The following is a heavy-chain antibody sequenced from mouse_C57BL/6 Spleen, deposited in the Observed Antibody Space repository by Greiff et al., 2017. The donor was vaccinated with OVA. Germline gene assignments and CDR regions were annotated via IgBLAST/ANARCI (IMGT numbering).Heavy chain of an antibody. CDR2: IYPGDGDT. V-gene: IGHV1-80*01. D-gene: IGHD2-4*01. CDR3: AMGDDYRGFAY. CDR1: GYEFSSYW. Sequence: QVQLQQSGAELVKPGASVKISCKASGYEFSSYWMNWVKQRTGKGLEWIGQIYPGDGDTNYNGKFKGKATLTADKSSSTAYMQLSSLTFEDSAVYFCAMGDDYRGFAYWCQGTLVTVSA. J-gene: IGHJ3*01.